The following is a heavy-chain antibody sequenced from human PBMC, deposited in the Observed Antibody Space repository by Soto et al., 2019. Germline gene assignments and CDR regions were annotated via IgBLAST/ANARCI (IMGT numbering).Heavy chain of an antibody. CDR3: ARMNWYDDFWSGHNWFDP. D-gene: IGHD3-3*01. J-gene: IGHJ5*02. CDR1: GFSLSNARMG. Sequence: QVTLKESGPVLVKPTEPLTLTCTVSGFSLSNARMGVSWIRQPPGKALEWLAHIFPNDEKSYSASLKTRLSISTGASKSQVILTIANKDPVHTATYHCARMNWYDDFWSGHNWFDPWGQGTLLTVSS. V-gene: IGHV2-26*01. CDR2: IFPNDEK.